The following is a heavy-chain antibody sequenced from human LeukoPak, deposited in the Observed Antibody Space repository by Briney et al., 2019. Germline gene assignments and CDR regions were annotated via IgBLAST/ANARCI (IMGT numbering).Heavy chain of an antibody. CDR3: ASTNSGRLDAFGI. Sequence: SETLSLTCTVSGGSISSYYWSWIRQPPGKGLEWIGYIYYSGSTNYNPSLKSRVTISVDTSKNQFSLKLSSVTAADTAVYYCASTNSGRLDAFGIWGQGTMVTVSS. D-gene: IGHD1-26*01. V-gene: IGHV4-59*01. J-gene: IGHJ3*02. CDR1: GGSISSYY. CDR2: IYYSGST.